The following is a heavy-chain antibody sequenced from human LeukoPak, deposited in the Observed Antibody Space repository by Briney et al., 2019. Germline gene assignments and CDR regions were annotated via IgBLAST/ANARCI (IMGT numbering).Heavy chain of an antibody. V-gene: IGHV4-31*03. CDR3: ARERAYYYDSSGYYYD. Sequence: SETLSLTCTVSGGSISSGGYYWSWIRQHPGKGLEWIGYIYYSGSTYYNPSLKSRVTISVDTSKNQFSLKLSSVTAADTAVYYCARERAYYYDSSGYYYDWGQGPLVTVSS. CDR2: IYYSGST. D-gene: IGHD3-22*01. CDR1: GGSISSGGYY. J-gene: IGHJ4*02.